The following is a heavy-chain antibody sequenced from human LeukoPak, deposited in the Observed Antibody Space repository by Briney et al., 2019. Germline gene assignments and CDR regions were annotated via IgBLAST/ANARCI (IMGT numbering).Heavy chain of an antibody. D-gene: IGHD3-10*01. J-gene: IGHJ4*02. Sequence: SGGSLRPSCAASGFTFSSYAMSWVRQAPGKGQEWVSAISGSGGSTYYADSVKGRFTISRDNSKNTLYLQMNSLRAEDTAVYYCASSVWFGDPYSKYWGQGTLVTVSS. CDR1: GFTFSSYA. CDR3: ASSVWFGDPYSKY. CDR2: ISGSGGST. V-gene: IGHV3-23*01.